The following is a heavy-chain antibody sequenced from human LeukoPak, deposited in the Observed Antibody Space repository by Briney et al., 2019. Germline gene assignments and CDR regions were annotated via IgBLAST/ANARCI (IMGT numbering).Heavy chain of an antibody. Sequence: GGYLRLSCAAFGFTFSSYGMVWVRQPPGKGLEYVSVINTDGGSTYHANSVKGRFTISRDNSKSTLYLQMGSLRAEDMAVYFCARRIGYCSGGTCYFDYRGQGTLVTVSS. V-gene: IGHV3-64*01. CDR2: INTDGGST. D-gene: IGHD2-15*01. J-gene: IGHJ4*03. CDR3: ARRIGYCSGGTCYFDY. CDR1: GFTFSSYG.